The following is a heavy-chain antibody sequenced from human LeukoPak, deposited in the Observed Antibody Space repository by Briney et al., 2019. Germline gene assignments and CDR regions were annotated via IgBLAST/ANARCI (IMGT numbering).Heavy chain of an antibody. CDR3: ARADYGGDYYFDY. Sequence: SETLSLTCTVSGGSISSYYWSWIRQPPGRGLEWIGYIYYSGSTNYNPSLKSRITISVDTSKNQFSLKLSSVTAADTAVYYCARADYGGDYYFDYWGQGTLVTVSS. J-gene: IGHJ4*02. CDR2: IYYSGST. D-gene: IGHD4-23*01. V-gene: IGHV4-59*01. CDR1: GGSISSYY.